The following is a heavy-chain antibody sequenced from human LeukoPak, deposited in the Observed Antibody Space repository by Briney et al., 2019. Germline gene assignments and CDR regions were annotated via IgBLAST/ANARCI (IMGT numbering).Heavy chain of an antibody. V-gene: IGHV3-7*02. D-gene: IGHD6-25*01. J-gene: IGHJ4*02. CDR1: GFTFSGYW. Sequence: GGTLRVSSAASGFTFSGYWVSGVPHAPGKWLEWVANIKKDGSEKYYVDSAKGRFTISRDNAKNSLYLQMNSLRAEDTAVYYCARHADADFDYWGQGTLVTVSS. CDR2: IKKDGSEK. CDR3: ARHADADFDY.